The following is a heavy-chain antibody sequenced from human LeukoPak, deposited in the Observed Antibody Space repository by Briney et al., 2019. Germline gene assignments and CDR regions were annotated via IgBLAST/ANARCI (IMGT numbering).Heavy chain of an antibody. D-gene: IGHD2-2*01. CDR3: ARGQRTVLGYCSSTSYPYYMDV. Sequence: VASVKVSCKASGYTFTSYDINWVRQAPGRGLEWMGWMYPNSGNTGYAQKFQGRVTMTRNTSISTAYMELSSLRSEDTAVYYCARGQRTVLGYCSSTSYPYYMDVWGKGTTVTVSS. V-gene: IGHV1-8*01. CDR1: GYTFTSYD. J-gene: IGHJ6*03. CDR2: MYPNSGNT.